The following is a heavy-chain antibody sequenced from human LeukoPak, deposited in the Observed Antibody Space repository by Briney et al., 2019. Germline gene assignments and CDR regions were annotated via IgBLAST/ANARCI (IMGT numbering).Heavy chain of an antibody. CDR2: ISGSGGST. CDR1: GFTFSSYA. V-gene: IGHV3-23*01. D-gene: IGHD1-26*01. CDR3: ARDYSGSYPTTGAFDI. J-gene: IGHJ3*02. Sequence: PGGSLRLSCAASGFTFSSYAMSWVRQAPGKGLEWVSAISGSGGSTYYADSVKGRFTISRDNAKNSLYLQMNSLRAEDTAVYYCARDYSGSYPTTGAFDIWGQGTMVTVSS.